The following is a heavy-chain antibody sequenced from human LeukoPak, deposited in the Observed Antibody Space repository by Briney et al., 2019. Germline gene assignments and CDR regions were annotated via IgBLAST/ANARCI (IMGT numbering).Heavy chain of an antibody. Sequence: GGSLRLSCAASGFTLEDYAKQCARQARGEGVEWVSGIFWSSGSIGYADSVKGRFTISRDNAENCVYLQMNSLRAEDTALYYCAKGLIGQWLVRAGGAYAFDIWGQGTMVTVSS. CDR1: GFTLEDYA. CDR3: AKGLIGQWLVRAGGAYAFDI. V-gene: IGHV3-9*01. D-gene: IGHD6-19*01. CDR2: IFWSSGSI. J-gene: IGHJ3*02.